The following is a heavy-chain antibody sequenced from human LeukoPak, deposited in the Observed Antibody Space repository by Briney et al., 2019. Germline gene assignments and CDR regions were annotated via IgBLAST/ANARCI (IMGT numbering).Heavy chain of an antibody. CDR1: GGSFSGYY. CDR2: INHSGST. Sequence: PSETLSLTCAVYGGSFSGYYWSWIRQPPGKGLEWIGEINHSGSTNYNPSLKGRVTISVDTSKNQFSLKLSSVTAADTAVYYCARGLGDTAMVEGYWGQGTLVTVSS. V-gene: IGHV4-34*01. J-gene: IGHJ4*02. CDR3: ARGLGDTAMVEGY. D-gene: IGHD5-18*01.